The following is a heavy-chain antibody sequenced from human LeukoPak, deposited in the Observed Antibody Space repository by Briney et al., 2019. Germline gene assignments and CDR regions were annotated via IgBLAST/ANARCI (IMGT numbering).Heavy chain of an antibody. CDR2: IDSDGSTT. J-gene: IGHJ6*02. CDR1: GFTFSNCW. CDR3: ARDTYYYNSSTFYHYYYGMDV. D-gene: IGHD2/OR15-2a*01. Sequence: GGSLRLSCAASGFTFSNCWMHWVRQAPGKGLEWVSRIDSDGSTTKYADSVKGRFTISRDNAKNTVYLQMNSLRAEDTAVYYCARDTYYYNSSTFYHYYYGMDVWGQGATVTVSS. V-gene: IGHV3-74*03.